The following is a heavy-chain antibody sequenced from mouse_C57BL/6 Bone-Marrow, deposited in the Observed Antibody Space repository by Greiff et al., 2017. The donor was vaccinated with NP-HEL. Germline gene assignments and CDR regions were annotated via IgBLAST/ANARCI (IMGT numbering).Heavy chain of an antibody. D-gene: IGHD2-3*01. J-gene: IGHJ4*01. CDR1: GYTFTSYG. Sequence: QVQLQQSGAELARPGASVKLSCKASGYTFTSYGISWVKQRTGQGLEWIGEIYPRSGNTYYNAKFKGKATLTADKSSSTAYMELRSLTSEDSAVYFCARNEGYYYAMDYWGQGTAVTVSA. CDR3: ARNEGYYYAMDY. CDR2: IYPRSGNT. V-gene: IGHV1-81*01.